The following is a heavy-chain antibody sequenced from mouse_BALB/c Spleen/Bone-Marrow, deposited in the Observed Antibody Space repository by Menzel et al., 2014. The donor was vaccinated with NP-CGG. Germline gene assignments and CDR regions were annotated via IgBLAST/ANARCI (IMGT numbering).Heavy chain of an antibody. J-gene: IGHJ4*01. CDR1: GFNIKDTY. D-gene: IGHD4-1*01. Sequence: VTLKESGAELVKPGASVKLSCTASGFNIKDTYMHWVKQRPEQGLEWIGRIDPANGNTKYDPKFQGKATITADTSSNTAYLQLSNLTSEDTAVYYCARWEYYAMDYWGQGTSVTVSS. CDR2: IDPANGNT. CDR3: ARWEYYAMDY. V-gene: IGHV14-3*02.